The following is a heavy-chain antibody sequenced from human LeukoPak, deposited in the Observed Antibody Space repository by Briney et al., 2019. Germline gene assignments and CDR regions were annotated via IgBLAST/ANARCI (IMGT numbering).Heavy chain of an antibody. D-gene: IGHD5-24*01. CDR2: IIPIFGTA. J-gene: IGHJ4*02. CDR1: GGTFSSYA. V-gene: IGHV1-69*05. Sequence: SVKVSCKASGGTFSSYAISWVRQAPGQGLEWRGGIIPIFGTANYAQKFQGRVTITTDESTSTAYMELSSLRSEDTAVYYCAGGIDGYNLVDYWGQGTLVTVSS. CDR3: AGGIDGYNLVDY.